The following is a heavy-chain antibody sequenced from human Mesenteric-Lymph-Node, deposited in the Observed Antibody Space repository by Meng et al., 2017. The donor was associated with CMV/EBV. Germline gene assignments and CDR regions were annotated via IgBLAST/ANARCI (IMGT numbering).Heavy chain of an antibody. J-gene: IGHJ3*02. CDR3: ARDEWSLGRNNAFDI. V-gene: IGHV4-34*01. Sequence: SETLSLTCAVYGGSFSGYYWSWIRQPPGKGLEWIGEINHSGSTNYNPSLKSRVTISVDTSKNQFSLKLSSVTAADTAVYYCARDEWSLGRNNAFDIWGQGTMVTVSS. CDR1: GGSFSGYY. D-gene: IGHD1-14*01. CDR2: INHSGST.